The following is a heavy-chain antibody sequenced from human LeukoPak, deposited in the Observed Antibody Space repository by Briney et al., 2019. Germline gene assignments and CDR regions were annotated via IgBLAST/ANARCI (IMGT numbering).Heavy chain of an antibody. Sequence: GGSLRLSCAASGFTFSSYSMNWVRQAPGKGLGWVSSISSSSSYIYYADSVKGRFTISRDNAKNSLYLQMNSLRAEDTAVYYCARVVVGFHGIFGSGAFDYWGQGTLVTVSS. CDR2: ISSSSSYI. J-gene: IGHJ4*02. V-gene: IGHV3-21*01. D-gene: IGHD3-3*01. CDR3: ARVVVGFHGIFGSGAFDY. CDR1: GFTFSSYS.